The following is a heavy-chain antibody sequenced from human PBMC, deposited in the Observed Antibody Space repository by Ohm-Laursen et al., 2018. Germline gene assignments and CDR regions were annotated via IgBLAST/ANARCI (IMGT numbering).Heavy chain of an antibody. CDR2: INPSGGST. CDR3: ARALFRN. CDR1: GVTFNSYA. V-gene: IGHV1-46*02. Sequence: SVKVSCKTSGVTFNSYAISWVRRAPGQGLEWMGIINPSGGSTSYAQKFQGRVTITRDTSTSTVYMELSSLRSEDTAVYYCARALFRNWGQGTLVTVSS. J-gene: IGHJ4*02.